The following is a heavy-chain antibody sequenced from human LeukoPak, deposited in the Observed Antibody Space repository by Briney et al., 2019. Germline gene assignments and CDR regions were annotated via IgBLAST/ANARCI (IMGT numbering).Heavy chain of an antibody. CDR2: IYTSGST. V-gene: IGHV4-61*02. J-gene: IGHJ5*02. CDR3: ARSGKDRVLLWFGESRNWFDP. D-gene: IGHD3-10*01. Sequence: PSETLSLTCTVSGGSISSGSYYWSWIRQPAGKGLEWIGRIYTSGSTNYNPSLKSRVTISVDTSKNQFSLKLSSVTAADTAVYYCARSGKDRVLLWFGESRNWFDPWGQGTLVTVSS. CDR1: GGSISSGSYY.